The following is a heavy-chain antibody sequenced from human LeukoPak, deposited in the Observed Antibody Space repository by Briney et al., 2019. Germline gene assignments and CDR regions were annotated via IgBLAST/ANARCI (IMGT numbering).Heavy chain of an antibody. CDR3: ARDIDSSGYYEN. Sequence: GGSLRLSCAASGFTFSSYSMNWVRQAPGKGLEWVSSISSSSSYIYYADSVKGRFTISRDNAKNSLYLQMYSLRAEDTAVYYCARDIDSSGYYENWGQGTLVTVSS. J-gene: IGHJ4*02. V-gene: IGHV3-21*01. CDR2: ISSSSSYI. D-gene: IGHD3-22*01. CDR1: GFTFSSYS.